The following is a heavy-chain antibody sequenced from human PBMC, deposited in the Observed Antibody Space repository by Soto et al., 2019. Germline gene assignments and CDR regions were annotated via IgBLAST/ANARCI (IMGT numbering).Heavy chain of an antibody. CDR3: ARERDYCESSGGYYHYGMDV. CDR2: ISAYNGNT. D-gene: IGHD3-22*01. J-gene: IGHJ6*02. Sequence: VQLVQSGAEVKKPGASVQVFCKASGYTFTSYGISWVRQAPGQGLEWMGWISAYNGNTDYAQKLQGRVTRTTDTPTRTPYMELRSLRSDDTAVYYCARERDYCESSGGYYHYGMDVSGHRPTVPVSS. CDR1: GYTFTSYG. V-gene: IGHV1-18*01.